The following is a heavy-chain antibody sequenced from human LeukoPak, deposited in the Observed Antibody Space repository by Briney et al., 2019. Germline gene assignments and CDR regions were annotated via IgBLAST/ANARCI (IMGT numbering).Heavy chain of an antibody. J-gene: IGHJ4*02. CDR2: ISSSSSYI. CDR1: GFTFSSYS. Sequence: GGSLRLSCAASGFTFSSYSMNWVRQAPGEGLEWVSSISSSSSYIYYADSVKGRFTISRDNAKNSLYLQMNSLRAEDTAVYYCARDSSVVVPTAILYYFDYWGQGTLVTVSS. D-gene: IGHD2-2*02. CDR3: ARDSSVVVPTAILYYFDY. V-gene: IGHV3-21*01.